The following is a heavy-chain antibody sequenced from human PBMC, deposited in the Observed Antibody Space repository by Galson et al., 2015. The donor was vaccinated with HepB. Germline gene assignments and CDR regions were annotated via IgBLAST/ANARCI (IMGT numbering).Heavy chain of an antibody. D-gene: IGHD5-18*01. CDR3: AADLHVDTAMVYDY. CDR2: IVVGSGNT. J-gene: IGHJ4*02. V-gene: IGHV1-58*02. CDR1: GFTFTSSA. Sequence: SVKVSCKASGFTFTSSAMQWVRQARGQRLEWIGWIVVGSGNTNYAQKFQERVTITRDMSTSTAYMGLSSLRSEDTAVYYCAADLHVDTAMVYDYWGQGTLVTVSS.